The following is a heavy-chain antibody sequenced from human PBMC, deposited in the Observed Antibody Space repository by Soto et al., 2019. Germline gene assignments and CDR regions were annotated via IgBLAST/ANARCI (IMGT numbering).Heavy chain of an antibody. Sequence: PSETLSLTCTVSGGSITSYYWSWVRQPPGKGLEWIGYMYYTGSTKFNPSLKSRVTTSLDTSKNQFSLRLSSVTAADTAIYYCERLNSGYYANFDYWGQGTLVTVSS. CDR1: GGSITSYY. CDR2: MYYTGST. V-gene: IGHV4-59*08. D-gene: IGHD3-22*01. J-gene: IGHJ4*02. CDR3: ERLNSGYYANFDY.